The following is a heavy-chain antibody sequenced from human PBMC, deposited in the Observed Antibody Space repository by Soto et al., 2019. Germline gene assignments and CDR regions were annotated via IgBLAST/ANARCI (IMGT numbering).Heavy chain of an antibody. CDR3: ARLSNPWGNSVMDY. Sequence: SETLSLTCTVSGGSVNSVDYYWSWIRQPPAEGLEWIGYIFFSGRTDYNPSLKSRVSISVDTSKNQFSLELTSVTAADTAVYYCARLSNPWGNSVMDYWGQGTLVTVSS. CDR2: IFFSGRT. D-gene: IGHD3-16*01. V-gene: IGHV4-30-4*01. J-gene: IGHJ4*02. CDR1: GGSVNSVDYY.